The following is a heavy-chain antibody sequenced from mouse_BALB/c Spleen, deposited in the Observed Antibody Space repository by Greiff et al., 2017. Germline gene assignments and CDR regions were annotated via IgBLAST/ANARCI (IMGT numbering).Heavy chain of an antibody. CDR1: GFTFSNYW. CDR2: IRLKSNNYAT. D-gene: IGHD1-1*01. Sequence: EVKLMESGGGLVQPGGSMKLSCVASGFTFSNYWMNWVRQSPEKGLEWVAEIRLKSNNYATLYAESVKGRFTISRDDSKSSVYLQMNNLRAEDTGIYYCTRRNYYGSHFDYWGQGTTLTVSS. J-gene: IGHJ2*01. CDR3: TRRNYYGSHFDY. V-gene: IGHV6-6*02.